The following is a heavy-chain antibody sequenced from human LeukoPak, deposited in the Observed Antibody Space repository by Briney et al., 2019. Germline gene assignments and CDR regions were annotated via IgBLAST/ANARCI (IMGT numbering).Heavy chain of an antibody. CDR1: GFTFSTYS. V-gene: IGHV3-21*01. D-gene: IGHD6-19*01. CDR2: ISSRNSYI. J-gene: IGHJ6*02. Sequence: PGGSLTLSRAASGFTFSTYSMHWVRQAPGKGLEWVSCISSRNSYIYYADSVKGRFTISRDDAKNSLYLQMNSLRAEDTAVYYCARVLAGSYYYYYALDVWGQGTTVTVSS. CDR3: ARVLAGSYYYYYALDV.